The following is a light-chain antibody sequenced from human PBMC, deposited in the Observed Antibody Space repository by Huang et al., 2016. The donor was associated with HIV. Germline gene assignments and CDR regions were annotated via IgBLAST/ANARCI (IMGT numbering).Light chain of an antibody. CDR3: QQLNTYPRT. J-gene: IGKJ2*02. Sequence: IQLTQSPSSLSASVGDRVTITCRASQGISSYLAWYQQKPGKAPKLLIYDASTLQSGVPSRFSGSGSGRDFTLTISSLQPEDFATYYCQQLNTYPRTFGQGTKLEIK. V-gene: IGKV1-9*01. CDR2: DAS. CDR1: QGISSY.